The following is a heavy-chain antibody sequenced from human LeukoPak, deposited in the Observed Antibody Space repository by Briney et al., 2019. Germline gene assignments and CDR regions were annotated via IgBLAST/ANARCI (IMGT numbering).Heavy chain of an antibody. Sequence: GGSLRLSCAASGFTFSSYNMNWVRQAPGKGLEWVSSITSSSNYIYFGDSVKGRFTISRDNAKNSLYLQMNGLRAEDTAVYYCARDLFGSRATIDYWGQGTLVTVSS. CDR2: ITSSSNYI. CDR1: GFTFSSYN. CDR3: ARDLFGSRATIDY. V-gene: IGHV3-21*01. J-gene: IGHJ4*02. D-gene: IGHD5-12*01.